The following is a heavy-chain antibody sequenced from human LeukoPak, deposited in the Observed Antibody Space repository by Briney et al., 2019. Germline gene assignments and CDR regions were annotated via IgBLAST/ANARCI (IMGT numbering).Heavy chain of an antibody. CDR3: ARDRDVTMVRGVIAY. J-gene: IGHJ4*02. V-gene: IGHV3-30-3*01. CDR1: GFTFGSYA. Sequence: GRSLRLSCAASGFTFGSYAMHWVRQAPGKGLEWVAVISYDGSNKYYADSVKGRFTISRDNSKNTLYLQMNSLRAEDTAVYYCARDRDVTMVRGVIAYWGQGTLVTVSS. D-gene: IGHD3-10*01. CDR2: ISYDGSNK.